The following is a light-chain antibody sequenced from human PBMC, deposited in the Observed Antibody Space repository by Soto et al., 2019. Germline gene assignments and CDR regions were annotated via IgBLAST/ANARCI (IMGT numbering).Light chain of an antibody. CDR1: QSVSRTY. CDR2: GAS. J-gene: IGKJ3*01. CDR3: QQYGVSPPFT. Sequence: EIVLTQSPGTLSLSPGERATLSCRASQSVSRTYFAWYQQKHGQAPRLLIHGASSRAAGIPDRFSGSGSGTDFTLTISRLEPEDFAVYYCQQYGVSPPFTFGPGTKVDIK. V-gene: IGKV3-20*01.